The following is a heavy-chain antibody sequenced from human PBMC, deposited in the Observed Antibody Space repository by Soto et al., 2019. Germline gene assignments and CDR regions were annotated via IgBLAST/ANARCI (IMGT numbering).Heavy chain of an antibody. CDR1: GYTFTGYY. CDR3: ARDLDTITMVRGVTMGYYGMDV. Sequence: ASVKVSCKASGYTFTGYYMHWVRQAPGQGLEWMGWINPNSGGTNYTQKFQGRVTMTGDTSISTAYMELSRLRSDDTAVYYCARDLDTITMVRGVTMGYYGMDVWGQGTTVTVSS. J-gene: IGHJ6*02. V-gene: IGHV1-2*02. D-gene: IGHD3-10*01. CDR2: INPNSGGT.